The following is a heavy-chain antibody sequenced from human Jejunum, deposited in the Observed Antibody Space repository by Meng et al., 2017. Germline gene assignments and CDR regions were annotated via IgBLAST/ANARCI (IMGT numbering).Heavy chain of an antibody. V-gene: IGHV4-4*02. CDR2: ISRSGRA. J-gene: IGHJ4*02. D-gene: IGHD1/OR15-1a*01. CDR1: GGSVSTTDW. CDR3: ARDPRTNWASRFFDN. Sequence: QAELQEAGPGLVGPSGTLSLTCAVPGGSVSTTDWWSWVRQPPGKGLEWIGEISRSGRANYNPSLKGRVTISLDRSMNLFSLKLDSVTAADAAVYYCARDPRTNWASRFFDNWGQGTLVTVSS.